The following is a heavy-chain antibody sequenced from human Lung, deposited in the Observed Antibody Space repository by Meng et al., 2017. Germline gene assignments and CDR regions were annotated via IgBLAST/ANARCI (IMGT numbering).Heavy chain of an antibody. J-gene: IGHJ3*02. V-gene: IGHV3-73*02. Sequence: VALVGSGGGLCQPGGALTLSCAGSGFIFSGFDIHWVRQASGKGLEWVCRIKTKTNNYATAYAASVKGRFTISRDDSLTTAYLQMNSLRSEDTALYYCTVYITGHIWGRGTMVTV. CDR3: TVYITGHI. CDR2: IKTKTNNYAT. CDR1: GFIFSGFD. D-gene: IGHD6-19*01.